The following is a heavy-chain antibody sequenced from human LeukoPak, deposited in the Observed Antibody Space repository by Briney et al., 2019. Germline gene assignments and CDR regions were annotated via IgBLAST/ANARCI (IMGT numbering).Heavy chain of an antibody. J-gene: IGHJ4*02. CDR3: ASAYCSGGSCYSGFDY. D-gene: IGHD2-15*01. Sequence: GESLKISCKGSGYSFTSYWIGWVRQMPGKGLEWMGIIYSGDSDTRYSPSFQGQVTISADKSISTAYLQWSSLKASDTAMYYCASAYCSGGSCYSGFDYWGQGTLVTASS. CDR1: GYSFTSYW. CDR2: IYSGDSDT. V-gene: IGHV5-51*01.